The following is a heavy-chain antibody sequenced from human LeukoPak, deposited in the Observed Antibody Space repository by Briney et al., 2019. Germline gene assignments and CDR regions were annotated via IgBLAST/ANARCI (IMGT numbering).Heavy chain of an antibody. CDR2: IWYDGSNK. V-gene: IGHV3-33*01. CDR3: AREAYSDYAQVNWFDP. J-gene: IGHJ5*02. Sequence: GGSLRLSCAASGFTFSSYGMHWVRQAPGKGLEWVAVIWYDGSNKYYADSVKGRFTISRDNAKNSLYLQMNSLRAEDTAVYYCAREAYSDYAQVNWFDPWGQGTLVTVSS. CDR1: GFTFSSYG. D-gene: IGHD5-12*01.